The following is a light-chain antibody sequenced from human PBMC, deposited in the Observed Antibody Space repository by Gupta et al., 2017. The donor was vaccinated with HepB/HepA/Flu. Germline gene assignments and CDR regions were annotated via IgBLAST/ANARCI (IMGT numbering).Light chain of an antibody. V-gene: IGKV3-11*01. J-gene: IGKJ4*01. CDR2: ETS. CDR3: QQRSNWPRT. CDR1: QSVTSN. Sequence: EIVLTQSPGTLSLSPGERATLSCRASQSVTSNLAWEQHKPGEAPRLLIYETSNRATGIPARFSGSGSGTDFTLTISSVETEDFAVYYCQQRSNWPRTFGGRTNVEIK.